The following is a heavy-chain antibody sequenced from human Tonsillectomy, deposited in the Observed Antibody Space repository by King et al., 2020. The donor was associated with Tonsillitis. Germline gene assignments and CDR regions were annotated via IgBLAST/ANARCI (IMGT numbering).Heavy chain of an antibody. Sequence: VQLVVSGGGLVQPGGSLRLSCAASGFTFSTYAMTWVRQAPGKGLEWVSVMSGAGARTYHADSVKGRLTISRDNSKNTLYLQMNSLRAEDTAVYYCAKCPYDFWSGGLYYAMDVWGQGTTVTVSS. CDR3: AKCPYDFWSGGLYYAMDV. D-gene: IGHD3-3*01. V-gene: IGHV3-23*04. J-gene: IGHJ6*02. CDR1: GFTFSTYA. CDR2: MSGAGART.